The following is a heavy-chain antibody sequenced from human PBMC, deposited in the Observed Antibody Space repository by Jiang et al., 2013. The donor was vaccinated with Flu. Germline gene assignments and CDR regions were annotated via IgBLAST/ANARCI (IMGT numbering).Heavy chain of an antibody. D-gene: IGHD6-6*01. CDR1: GGTFSSYT. CDR2: IIPILGIA. V-gene: IGHV1-69*02. CDR3: ARVMRINRVSSGDYYYYMDV. Sequence: SGGTFSSYTISWVRQAPGQGLEWMGRIIPILGIANYAQKFQGRVTITADESTSTAYMELSSLIPEDTAMYYCARVMRINRVSSGDYYYYMDVWGKGTTVTVSS. J-gene: IGHJ6*03.